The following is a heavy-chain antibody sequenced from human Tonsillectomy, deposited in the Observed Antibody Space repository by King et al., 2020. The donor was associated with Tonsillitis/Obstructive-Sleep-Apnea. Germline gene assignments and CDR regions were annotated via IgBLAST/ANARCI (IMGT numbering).Heavy chain of an antibody. CDR1: GYTFTNYG. Sequence: VQLVESGTEVKKPGASVKVSCKASGYTFTNYGISWVRQAPGQGLEWMGWISAYNGSTNYEQKFQGRVTMTADTSTSTAYMDLKSLRSDDTAVYYCARDSGSWNSLYYYHYYMDVWGIGTAVTVSS. J-gene: IGHJ6*03. CDR3: ARDSGSWNSLYYYHYYMDV. CDR2: ISAYNGST. D-gene: IGHD1-7*01. V-gene: IGHV1-18*01.